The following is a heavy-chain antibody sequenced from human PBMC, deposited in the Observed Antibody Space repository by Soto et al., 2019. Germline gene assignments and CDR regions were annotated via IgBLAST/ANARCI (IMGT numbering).Heavy chain of an antibody. V-gene: IGHV5-51*01. Sequence: GESLKISCKGSGYIFANDGIAWVRQMPGKGLEWMGIIFPGDSDTRYSPSFQGQVTISADKSINTAYLQWSSLKASDTAVYYCARRVAAHPYFDFWGQGALVTVSS. J-gene: IGHJ4*02. CDR1: GYIFANDG. D-gene: IGHD6-6*01. CDR2: IFPGDSDT. CDR3: ARRVAAHPYFDF.